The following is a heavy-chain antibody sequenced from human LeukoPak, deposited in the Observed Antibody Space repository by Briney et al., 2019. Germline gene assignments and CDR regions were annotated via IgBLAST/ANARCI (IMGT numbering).Heavy chain of an antibody. CDR2: ISSSNNYM. CDR1: GFTFSSYS. V-gene: IGHV3-21*01. CDR3: ARELVVRGVIGAFDI. D-gene: IGHD3-10*01. J-gene: IGHJ3*02. Sequence: GGSLRLSCAASGFTFSSYSMNWVRQAPGKGLEWVSSISSSNNYMYYADSVKGRFTISRDNAKNSLYLQMNSLRAEDTAVYYCARELVVRGVIGAFDIWGQGTVVTVSS.